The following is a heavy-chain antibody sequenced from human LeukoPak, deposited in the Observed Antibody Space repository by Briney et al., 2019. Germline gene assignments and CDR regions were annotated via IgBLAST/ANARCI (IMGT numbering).Heavy chain of an antibody. J-gene: IGHJ4*02. Sequence: GGSLRLSCAASGFTFSSYWMHWVRQAPGKGQVWVSRINSDGTGTMYADSVKGRFTISKDNAKNSLYLQMNSLRAEDTAVYYCARDGSSSYFDYWGQGTLVTVSS. CDR2: INSDGTGT. CDR3: ARDGSSSYFDY. D-gene: IGHD6-13*01. V-gene: IGHV3-74*03. CDR1: GFTFSSYW.